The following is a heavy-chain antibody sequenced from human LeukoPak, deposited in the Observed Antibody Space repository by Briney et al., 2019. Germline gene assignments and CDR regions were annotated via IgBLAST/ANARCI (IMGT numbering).Heavy chain of an antibody. CDR2: INHSGST. V-gene: IGHV4-34*01. Sequence: PSETLSLTCAVYGGFFSGYYWSWIRQPPGKGLKWIGEINHSGSTNYNPSLKSRVTISVDTSKNQFSLKPSSVTAADTAVYYCARSQGQYDFWSGYYHPYFDYWGQGTLVTVFS. J-gene: IGHJ4*02. D-gene: IGHD3-3*01. CDR1: GGFFSGYY. CDR3: ARSQGQYDFWSGYYHPYFDY.